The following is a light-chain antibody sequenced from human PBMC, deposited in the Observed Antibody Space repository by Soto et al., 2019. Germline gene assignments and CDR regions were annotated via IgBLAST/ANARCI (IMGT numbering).Light chain of an antibody. Sequence: DIQVTQSPPSLSASVGDRVPITCRASRDIDNSLAWYQQIPGKAPKLLIYAASTLQSGVPSRFRGSGSGTSFTLTITTLQPEDVATYYCQKYNKAPWIFGQGTKVDIK. V-gene: IGKV1-27*01. CDR2: AAS. CDR3: QKYNKAPWI. J-gene: IGKJ1*01. CDR1: RDIDNS.